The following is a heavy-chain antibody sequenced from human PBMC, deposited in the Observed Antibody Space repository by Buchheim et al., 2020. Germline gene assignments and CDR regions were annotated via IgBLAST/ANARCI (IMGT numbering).Heavy chain of an antibody. V-gene: IGHV4-59*01. J-gene: IGHJ4*02. Sequence: QVQLQESGPGLVKPSETLSLTCTVSGGSISSYYWSWIRQPPGKGLEWIGYIYYSGSTNYNPSLKSRVTISVDTSKNQFSLKLSSVTAADTAVYYCARIGDFWSGSLFDYWGQGTL. CDR1: GGSISSYY. D-gene: IGHD3-3*01. CDR2: IYYSGST. CDR3: ARIGDFWSGSLFDY.